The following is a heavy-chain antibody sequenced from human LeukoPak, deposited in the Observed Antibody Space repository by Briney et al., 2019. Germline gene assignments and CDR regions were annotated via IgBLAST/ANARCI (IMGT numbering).Heavy chain of an antibody. Sequence: PSETLSLTCAVYGGSFSGYYWSWIRQPPGKGLEWIGYIYYSGSTNYNPSLKSRVTISVDTSKNQFSLKLSSVTAADTAVYYCARDFPYGDNWFDPWGQGTLVTVSS. CDR1: GGSFSGYY. V-gene: IGHV4-59*01. CDR3: ARDFPYGDNWFDP. J-gene: IGHJ5*02. CDR2: IYYSGST. D-gene: IGHD3-10*01.